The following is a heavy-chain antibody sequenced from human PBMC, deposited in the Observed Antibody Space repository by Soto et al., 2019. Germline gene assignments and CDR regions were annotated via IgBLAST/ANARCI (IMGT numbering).Heavy chain of an antibody. V-gene: IGHV3-30-3*01. D-gene: IGHD2-21*01. CDR3: AREVGSHTIPPGDY. Sequence: LRLSCSASGFSLGGYAMHWVRQAPGKGLEWVAFTSYDGSNQAYSDSVRGRFTISRDNSKNTVSLQMNSLRIEDTAVYYCAREVGSHTIPPGDYWGQGALVTVSS. J-gene: IGHJ4*02. CDR2: TSYDGSNQ. CDR1: GFSLGGYA.